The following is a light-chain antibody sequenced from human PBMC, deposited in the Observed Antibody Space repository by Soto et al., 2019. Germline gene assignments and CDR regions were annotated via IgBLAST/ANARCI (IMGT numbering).Light chain of an antibody. CDR2: DAS. CDR1: QSISSW. Sequence: DIQMTQSPSTLSESVVAIVTITGRSSQSISSWLAWYQQKPGKAPKLLVYDASSLESGVPSRFSGSGSGTEFTLTIRSLQPDDFATYYCQQYNSYSPWTFGKGTTVDIK. V-gene: IGKV1-5*01. CDR3: QQYNSYSPWT. J-gene: IGKJ1*01.